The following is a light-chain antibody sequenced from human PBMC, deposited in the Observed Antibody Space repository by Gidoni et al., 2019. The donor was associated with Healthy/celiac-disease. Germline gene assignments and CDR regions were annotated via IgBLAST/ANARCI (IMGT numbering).Light chain of an antibody. V-gene: IGKV3-20*01. CDR1: QSVSSSY. Sequence: EIVLTQSPGTLSLSPGERATLSCRASQSVSSSYLAWYQQKPGQAPRLLIYGASSRATGIPDRFSVSGSGTDFTLTISRLEPEDFAVYSCQQYGSSPEVTFGPGTKVDIK. CDR3: QQYGSSPEVT. J-gene: IGKJ3*01. CDR2: GAS.